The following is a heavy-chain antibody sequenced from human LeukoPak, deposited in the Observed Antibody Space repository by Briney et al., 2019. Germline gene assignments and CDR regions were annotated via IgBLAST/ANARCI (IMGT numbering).Heavy chain of an antibody. Sequence: SETLSLTCSVYSRSISSNNYLWRWIRQPPTNGREWIGSSYYSGNAQYNPSLKSRVTITVDTSKNQFSLNLSSVTAADTAVYYCARLNERHLWPREDYWGQGTLVTVSS. CDR3: ARLNERHLWPREDY. D-gene: IGHD5-18*01. J-gene: IGHJ4*02. CDR2: SYYSGNA. CDR1: SRSISSNNYL. V-gene: IGHV4-39*01.